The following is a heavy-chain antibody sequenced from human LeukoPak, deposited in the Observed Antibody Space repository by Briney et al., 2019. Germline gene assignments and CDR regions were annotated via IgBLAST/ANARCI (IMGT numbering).Heavy chain of an antibody. D-gene: IGHD2-8*01. CDR1: GFTFSSYA. Sequence: GGSLRLSCAASGFTFSSYAMSWVRQAPGKGLEWVSAISGSGGSTYYADSVKGRFTISRDNSKNTLYLQMNSLRAEDTAIYYCAKGLRYCANGVCYMAYYYYYYYMDVWGKGTTVTVSS. J-gene: IGHJ6*03. V-gene: IGHV3-23*01. CDR2: ISGSGGST. CDR3: AKGLRYCANGVCYMAYYYYYYYMDV.